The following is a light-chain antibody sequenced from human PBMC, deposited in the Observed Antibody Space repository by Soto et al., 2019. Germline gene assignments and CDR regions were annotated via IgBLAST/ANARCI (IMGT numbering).Light chain of an antibody. CDR2: AAS. V-gene: IGKV1-27*01. Sequence: DIQMTQSPSSLSASVGDRVTITCRASPAIYYYLAWYQQKPGKVPTLLISAASTLQSGVPSGFSGSGSGTDFTITISNPQPEDVSNYYCHQFSAVHTFGGGTKVEI. CDR1: PAIYYY. CDR3: HQFSAVHT. J-gene: IGKJ4*01.